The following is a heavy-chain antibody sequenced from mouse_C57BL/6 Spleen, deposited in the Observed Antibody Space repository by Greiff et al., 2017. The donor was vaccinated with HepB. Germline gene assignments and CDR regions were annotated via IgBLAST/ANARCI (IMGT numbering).Heavy chain of an antibody. V-gene: IGHV1-82*01. CDR3: ARETREDFDY. CDR2: IYPGDGDT. CDR1: GYTFSSSW. Sequence: QVQLKESGPELVKPGASVKLSCTASGYTFSSSWMKWVKQRPGQGLEWIGRIYPGDGDTNYNAKFKGKATITADKSSNTAYMQLSSLPSADSAIYFCARETREDFDYWGQGTTLTVSS. J-gene: IGHJ2*01.